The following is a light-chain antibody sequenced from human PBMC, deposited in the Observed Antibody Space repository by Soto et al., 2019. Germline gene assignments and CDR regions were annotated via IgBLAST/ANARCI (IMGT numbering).Light chain of an antibody. Sequence: QSALTQPASVSGSPGQSITISCSGTSSDVGGYNYVSWYQQHPGQAPKIMIYEVTTRPSGVSNRFSGSKSGNTASLTISGLQADDEADYYCSSYTSSSTLGVFGGGTKLTVL. CDR1: SSDVGGYNY. J-gene: IGLJ2*01. CDR2: EVT. CDR3: SSYTSSSTLGV. V-gene: IGLV2-14*01.